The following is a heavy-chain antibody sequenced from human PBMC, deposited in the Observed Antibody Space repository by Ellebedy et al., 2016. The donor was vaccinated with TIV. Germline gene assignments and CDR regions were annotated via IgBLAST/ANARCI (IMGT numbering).Heavy chain of an antibody. J-gene: IGHJ4*02. D-gene: IGHD2-2*02. V-gene: IGHV4-61*01. CDR2: IYSSTDT. CDR1: GDSVNIASYY. Sequence: SETLSLTXIVSGDSVNIASYYWTWVRQPPGKGLEWIGYIYSSTDTHQNPSLRSRVSLSIDTSNSQVSLKMTSMTAADTAVYFCARHGSREFGYCGLINCYTFESWGQGILVTVSS. CDR3: ARHGSREFGYCGLINCYTFES.